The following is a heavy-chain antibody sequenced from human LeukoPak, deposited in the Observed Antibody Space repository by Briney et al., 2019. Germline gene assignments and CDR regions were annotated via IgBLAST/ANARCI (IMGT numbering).Heavy chain of an antibody. CDR3: AKDDYGDYGWPIDY. J-gene: IGHJ4*02. CDR2: ISGDGSTT. Sequence: GGSLRLSCAASGFTFSTYWMHWVRQAPGEGLVWVSRISGDGSTTNYADSVKGRFTISRDNSKNTLYLQMNSLRAEDTALYYCAKDDYGDYGWPIDYWGQGTLVTVSA. V-gene: IGHV3-74*01. D-gene: IGHD4-17*01. CDR1: GFTFSTYW.